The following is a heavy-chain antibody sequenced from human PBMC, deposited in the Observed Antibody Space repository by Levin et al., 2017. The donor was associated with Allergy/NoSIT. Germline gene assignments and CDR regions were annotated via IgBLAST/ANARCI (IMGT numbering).Heavy chain of an antibody. D-gene: IGHD6-19*01. CDR2: ITSKTDGATT. CDR3: ATQFQW. Sequence: GESLKISCAASGFSLSNAWMNWVRQAPGKGLEWVGRITSKTDGATTDYAAPVKGRFTISRDDSTNPQYLQMNSLKVEDTALYFCATQFQWWGQGTLVTVSS. CDR1: GFSLSNAW. V-gene: IGHV3-15*01. J-gene: IGHJ4*02.